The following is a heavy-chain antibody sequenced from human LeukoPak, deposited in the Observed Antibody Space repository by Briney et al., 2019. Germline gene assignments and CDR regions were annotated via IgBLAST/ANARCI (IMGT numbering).Heavy chain of an antibody. CDR3: AKDIATGSRLYYFDY. Sequence: GGSLRLSCAASGFTFDDYAMHWVRQAPGKGLEWVSGISWNGGTIAYADSVKGRFTISRDNAKNSLYLQMNSLRAEDTALYYCAKDIATGSRLYYFDYWGQGTLVTVSS. CDR1: GFTFDDYA. CDR2: ISWNGGTI. D-gene: IGHD1-26*01. V-gene: IGHV3-9*01. J-gene: IGHJ4*02.